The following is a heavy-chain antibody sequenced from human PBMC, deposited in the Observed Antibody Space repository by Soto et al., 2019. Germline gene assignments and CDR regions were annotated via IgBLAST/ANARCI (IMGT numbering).Heavy chain of an antibody. V-gene: IGHV1-3*01. CDR2: INAGNGNT. CDR1: GYTFTTYA. J-gene: IGHJ4*02. Sequence: GGPVKVSCKASGYTFTTYAMHWVRQAPGQRLEWMGWINAGNGNTKYSQRFQGRVTITRDTSASTAYMELSSLRSEDTAMYYCARVSTEYYYGSGSSFDYWGQGTLVTVSS. D-gene: IGHD3-10*01. CDR3: ARVSTEYYYGSGSSFDY.